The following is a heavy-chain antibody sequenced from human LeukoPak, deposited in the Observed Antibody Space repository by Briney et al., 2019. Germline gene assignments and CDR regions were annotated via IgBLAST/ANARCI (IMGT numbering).Heavy chain of an antibody. Sequence: SVKVSCKASGGTFSSYAINWLRQAPGQGLEWMGGIIPIFGTANYAQKFQGRVTITTDESASTAYMELSSLRSEDTAVYYCAREAATTVTMSFWFDPWGQGTLVTVSS. CDR1: GGTFSSYA. V-gene: IGHV1-69*05. J-gene: IGHJ5*02. CDR2: IIPIFGTA. D-gene: IGHD4-17*01. CDR3: AREAATTVTMSFWFDP.